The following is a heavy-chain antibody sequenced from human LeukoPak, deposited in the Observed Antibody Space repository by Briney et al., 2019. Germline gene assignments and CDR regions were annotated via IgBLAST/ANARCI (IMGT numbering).Heavy chain of an antibody. CDR2: ISGSGGST. D-gene: IGHD5-12*01. V-gene: IGHV3-23*01. CDR1: GFTFSSYA. CDR3: AGDIVAIISSAMDV. J-gene: IGHJ6*02. Sequence: GGSLRLSCAASGFTFSSYAMSWVRQAPGKGLEWVSAISGSGGSTYYADSVKGRFTISRDNSKNTLYLQMNSLRAEDTAVYYCAGDIVAIISSAMDVWGQGTTVTVSS.